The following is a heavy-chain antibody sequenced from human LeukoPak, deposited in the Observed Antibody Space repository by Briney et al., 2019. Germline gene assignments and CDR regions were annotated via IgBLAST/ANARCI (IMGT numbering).Heavy chain of an antibody. CDR1: GFTLSSYE. CDR2: MSSSGNSK. CDR3: AGEMATTSLDAFDY. Sequence: GGSLRLSCAASGFTLSSYEMNWVRQAPGKGLEWVSYMSSSGNSKHYADSVKGRFTISRDNAKNSLYLQMNSLRDEDTAVYYCAGEMATTSLDAFDYWGQGTLVTVSS. D-gene: IGHD5-24*01. J-gene: IGHJ4*02. V-gene: IGHV3-48*03.